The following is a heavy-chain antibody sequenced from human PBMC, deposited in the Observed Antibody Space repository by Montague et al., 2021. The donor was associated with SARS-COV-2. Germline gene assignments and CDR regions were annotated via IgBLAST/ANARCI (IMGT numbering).Heavy chain of an antibody. J-gene: IGHJ4*02. Sequence: SETLSLTCTVSGGSISSYYWSWIWQPPGKGLEWIGYIYYSGSTNYNPSXXSRVTILVDMSKNQFSLKLSSVTAADTAVYYCARGMGGSYLYYFDYWGQGTLVTVSS. CDR1: GGSISSYY. CDR3: ARGMGGSYLYYFDY. CDR2: IYYSGST. D-gene: IGHD1-26*01. V-gene: IGHV4-59*01.